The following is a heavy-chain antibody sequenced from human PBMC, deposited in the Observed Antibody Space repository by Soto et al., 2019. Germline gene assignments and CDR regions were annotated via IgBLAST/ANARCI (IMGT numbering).Heavy chain of an antibody. V-gene: IGHV4-61*01. CDR1: GGSVSSGSYY. Sequence: SETLSLTCTVSGGSVSSGSYYCSWNRHPPGKGLEWIGYIYYSVSTNYNPSLKSRVTISVDTSKNQFSLKLSSVTAADTAVYYCARDGNGDYVFDYWGQGTLVTVSS. CDR2: IYYSVST. CDR3: ARDGNGDYVFDY. J-gene: IGHJ4*02. D-gene: IGHD4-17*01.